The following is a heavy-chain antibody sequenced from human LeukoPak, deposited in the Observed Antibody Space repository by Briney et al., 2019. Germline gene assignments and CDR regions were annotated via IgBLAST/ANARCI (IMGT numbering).Heavy chain of an antibody. Sequence: SDTRSHNCTVSDGSNSGGTYYWGWIRQPPGKGLEWIGTVSYRGTTYYKSSLKSRVTISVDTSKNQFSLYLNSVTAADTAVYYCARHGGYIFLNWFDPWGQGTLVTVSS. CDR2: VSYRGTT. CDR3: ARHGGYIFLNWFDP. J-gene: IGHJ5*01. V-gene: IGHV4-39*01. D-gene: IGHD6-19*01. CDR1: DGSNSGGTYY.